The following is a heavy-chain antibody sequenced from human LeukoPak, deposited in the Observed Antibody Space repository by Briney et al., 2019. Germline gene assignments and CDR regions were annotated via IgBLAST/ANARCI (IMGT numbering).Heavy chain of an antibody. V-gene: IGHV3-74*01. CDR3: ASDPSYSSGWYDY. CDR2: IYSDGSSA. CDR1: GFTFNSYW. D-gene: IGHD6-19*01. J-gene: IGHJ4*02. Sequence: AGGSLRLSCAASGFTFNSYWMHWVRQAPEKGLVWVSRIYSDGSSANYADSVKGRFTISRDNAKNTLYLQMNSLRAEDTAVYYCASDPSYSSGWYDYWGQGTLVTVSS.